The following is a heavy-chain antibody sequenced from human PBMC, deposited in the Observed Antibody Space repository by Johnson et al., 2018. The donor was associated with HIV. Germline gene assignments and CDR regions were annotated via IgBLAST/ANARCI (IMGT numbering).Heavy chain of an antibody. Sequence: VQLVESGGGLIQPGGSLRLSCAASGFTVSSHYMNWVRQAQGKGLEWVSIVYSGGSTYYADSVKGRFTISRDNSKRTLYLQMNTLRAEDTAVYYCARDLPYYYDSSNKNGAFDSWGQGTVVTVS. J-gene: IGHJ3*02. D-gene: IGHD3-22*01. CDR2: VYSGGST. CDR1: GFTVSSHY. V-gene: IGHV3-53*01. CDR3: ARDLPYYYDSSNKNGAFDS.